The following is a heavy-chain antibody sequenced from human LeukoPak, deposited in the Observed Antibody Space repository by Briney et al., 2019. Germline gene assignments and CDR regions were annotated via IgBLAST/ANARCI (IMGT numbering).Heavy chain of an antibody. Sequence: GESLKISCKGSGYRFTNYWIAWVRQMPGKGLELMGSIYPGGSDIRYSPSFQGQVTISADKSFTTAYLQWRSLKASATAMYYCTRQGVYFSDSSAFYYWGQGTRVTVSS. V-gene: IGHV5-51*01. J-gene: IGHJ4*02. D-gene: IGHD3-22*01. CDR2: IYPGGSDI. CDR1: GYRFTNYW. CDR3: TRQGVYFSDSSAFYY.